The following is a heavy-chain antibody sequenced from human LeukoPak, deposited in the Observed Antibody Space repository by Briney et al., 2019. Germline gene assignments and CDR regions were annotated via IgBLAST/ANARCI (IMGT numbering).Heavy chain of an antibody. CDR2: ISGSGGST. J-gene: IGHJ4*02. CDR3: AKRGEGGYRNSNDY. V-gene: IGHV3-23*01. CDR1: GFTFSSYA. D-gene: IGHD5-12*01. Sequence: GGSLRLSCAASGFTFSSYAMSWVRQAPGKGLEWVSAISGSGGSTYYADSVKGRFTISRDNSKNTLYLQMNSLRAEDTAVYYCAKRGEGGYRNSNDYWGQGTLVTVSS.